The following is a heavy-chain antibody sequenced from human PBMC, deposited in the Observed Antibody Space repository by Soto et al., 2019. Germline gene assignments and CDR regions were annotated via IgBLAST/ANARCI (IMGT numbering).Heavy chain of an antibody. D-gene: IGHD3-10*01. V-gene: IGHV3-9*01. CDR3: VKDITRYYYGSGSYYNPFDP. J-gene: IGHJ5*02. Sequence: EVQLVESGGGLVQPGRSLRLSCAASGFTFDDYAMHWVRQAPGKGLEWVSGISWNSGSIGYADSVKGRFTISRDNAKNSLYLQMNSLRAEDTALYYCVKDITRYYYGSGSYYNPFDPWGQGTLVTVSS. CDR1: GFTFDDYA. CDR2: ISWNSGSI.